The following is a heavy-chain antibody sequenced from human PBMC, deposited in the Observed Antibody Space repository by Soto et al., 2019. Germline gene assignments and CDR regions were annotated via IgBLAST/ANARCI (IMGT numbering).Heavy chain of an antibody. CDR3: AKSPLGSGGIADY. Sequence: QVQLVESGGGVVQPGRSLRLSCAASGFTFSSYGMHWVRQAPGKGLEWVAVISYDGSNKYYADSVKGRFTISRDNSKNTLYLQMNSLRAEDTAVYYCAKSPLGSGGIADYWGQGTLVTVSS. V-gene: IGHV3-30*18. D-gene: IGHD2-15*01. CDR2: ISYDGSNK. J-gene: IGHJ4*02. CDR1: GFTFSSYG.